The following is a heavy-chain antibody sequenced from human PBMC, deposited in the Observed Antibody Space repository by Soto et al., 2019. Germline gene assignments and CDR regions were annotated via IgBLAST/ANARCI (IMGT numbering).Heavy chain of an antibody. D-gene: IGHD7-27*01. CDR2: ISYTGRT. J-gene: IGHJ6*02. CDR3: AREWGLLPYYVMNV. V-gene: IGHV4-61*03. CDR1: GDSVTRGSYY. Sequence: SETLSLTCIVSGDSVTRGSYYWTWLRHPPGKGLEWIGYISYTGRTKYNPSLQSRVTISVDTSKNDFSLNLSSVTAADTAVYFCAREWGLLPYYVMNVWGHGTAVTVSS.